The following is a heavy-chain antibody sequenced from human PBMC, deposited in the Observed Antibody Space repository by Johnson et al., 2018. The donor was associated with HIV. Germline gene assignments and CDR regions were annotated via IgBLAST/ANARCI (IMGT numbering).Heavy chain of an antibody. CDR1: GFTFSTYA. D-gene: IGHD7-27*01. J-gene: IGHJ3*02. CDR2: ISYDGSNK. CDR3: AKDIGTWVEANWGFGGAFDI. Sequence: QVQLVESGGGVVQPGRSLRLSCAASGFTFSTYAMHWVRQAPGKGLEWVTVISYDGSNKYYADSVKGRFTISRDHAKNSLYLQMNSLRAEDTALYYCAKDIGTWVEANWGFGGAFDIWGQGTMVTVSS. V-gene: IGHV3-30*04.